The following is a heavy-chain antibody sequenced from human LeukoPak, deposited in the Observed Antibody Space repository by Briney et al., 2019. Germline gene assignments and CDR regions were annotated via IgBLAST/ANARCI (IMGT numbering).Heavy chain of an antibody. V-gene: IGHV3-49*03. Sequence: GGSLRLSCTASGFTFGDYAMSWFRQAPGKGLEWVGFIRSKAYGGTTEYAASVKGRFTISRDDSKSIAYLQMNSLKTEDTAVYYCTIEREPTVVTLGFDYWGQGTLVTVSS. CDR2: IRSKAYGGTT. D-gene: IGHD4-23*01. CDR3: TIEREPTVVTLGFDY. CDR1: GFTFGDYA. J-gene: IGHJ4*02.